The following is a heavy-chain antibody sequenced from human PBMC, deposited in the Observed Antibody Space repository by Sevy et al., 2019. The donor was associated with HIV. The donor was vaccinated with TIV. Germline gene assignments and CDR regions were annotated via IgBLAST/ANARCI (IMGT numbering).Heavy chain of an antibody. V-gene: IGHV3-7*01. D-gene: IGHD3-16*01. CDR3: ARALADWGSXXYSX. Sequence: GGSLRLSCAASGXXFATYWMTWVRXAPGKGLEWVAYIKQDGTDKYYVDSVRGRFTISRDNGKNSLYLQMSSLRAEDTAVYFCARALADWGSXXYSXWGRGTLVTVSS. CDR2: IKQDGTDK. CDR1: GXXFATYW. J-gene: IGHJ4*02.